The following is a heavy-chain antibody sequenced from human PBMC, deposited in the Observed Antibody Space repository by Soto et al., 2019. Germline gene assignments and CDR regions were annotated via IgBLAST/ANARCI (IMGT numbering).Heavy chain of an antibody. CDR1: GFSLSTREMG. CDR3: AHSLSPYSGYDFDPLGLFDY. J-gene: IGHJ4*02. Sequence: GSGPTLVNPTQTLTLTCTFSGFSLSTREMGVSWIRQPPGKALEWLAVIDWEGNKYYRTSLKTRLSISKDTSKNQVVLTMTNMDPVDTATYYCAHSLSPYSGYDFDPLGLFDYWGQGTLVTVSS. D-gene: IGHD5-12*01. V-gene: IGHV2-70*12. CDR2: IDWEGNK.